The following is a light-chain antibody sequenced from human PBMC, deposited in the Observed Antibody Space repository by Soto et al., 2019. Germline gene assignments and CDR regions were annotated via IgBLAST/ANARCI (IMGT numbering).Light chain of an antibody. CDR1: QSISSW. V-gene: IGKV1-5*03. CDR2: KAS. Sequence: DIQMTQSPSTLSASVGDRVTITCRASQSISSWLAWYQQKPGKAPKLLIYKASSLESGVPSRFSGSGSGTEFTLTISILQPDDFATYYCQQYNSYSPVTFGGGTKVEIK. J-gene: IGKJ4*01. CDR3: QQYNSYSPVT.